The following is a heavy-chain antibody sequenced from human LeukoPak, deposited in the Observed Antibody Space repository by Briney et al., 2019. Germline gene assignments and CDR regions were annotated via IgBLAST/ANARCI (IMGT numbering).Heavy chain of an antibody. V-gene: IGHV3-48*01. J-gene: IGHJ2*01. Sequence: GGSLRLSCSASGFTFSSYSMNWVRQAPGKGLEWVSYISSSTSTIYYADSVKGRFTISRDNAKNSLYLQMNSLRAEDTAVYYCARRLEGRRGYQPYWYFDLWGRGTLVTVSS. CDR2: ISSSTSTI. CDR3: ARRLEGRRGYQPYWYFDL. CDR1: GFTFSSYS. D-gene: IGHD5-24*01.